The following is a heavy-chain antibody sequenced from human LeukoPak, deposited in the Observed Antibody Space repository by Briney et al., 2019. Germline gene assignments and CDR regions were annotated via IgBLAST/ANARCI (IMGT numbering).Heavy chain of an antibody. J-gene: IGHJ4*02. Sequence: GSLRLSCAASGFTFSTYTMNWVRQAPGKGLEWVSSISSSSYFIYYADSVRGRFTISRDNAKNSLYLQMNSLRDEDTAVYYCAKDGRGYSGYGPFDYWGQGTLVTVSS. V-gene: IGHV3-21*01. CDR1: GFTFSTYT. D-gene: IGHD5-12*01. CDR3: AKDGRGYSGYGPFDY. CDR2: ISSSSYFI.